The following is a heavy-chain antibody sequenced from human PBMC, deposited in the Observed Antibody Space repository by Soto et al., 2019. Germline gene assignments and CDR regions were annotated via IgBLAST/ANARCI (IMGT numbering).Heavy chain of an antibody. Sequence: PSETLSRTCAVYGGSFSGYYWSWIRQPPGEGLEWIGEIKHSGSTNYNPSLKSRVTISVDTSKNQFSLKLSSVTAEDTAVYYCARGATFYCSSTSCYGAGANYYYYGMDVWGQGTTVTVSS. CDR1: GGSFSGYY. CDR3: ARGATFYCSSTSCYGAGANYYYYGMDV. CDR2: IKHSGST. V-gene: IGHV4-34*01. D-gene: IGHD2-2*01. J-gene: IGHJ6*02.